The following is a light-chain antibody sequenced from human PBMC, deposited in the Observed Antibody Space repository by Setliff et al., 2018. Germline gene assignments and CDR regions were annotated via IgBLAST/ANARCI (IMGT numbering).Light chain of an antibody. V-gene: IGLV2-8*01. Sequence: QSALAQPPSASGSPGQSVTISCTGTSSDVGGYNYVSWYQQHPGEAPKLMIYEVSKWPSGVPDRFSGSKSGNTASLTVSGLQAEDEADYYCSSYAGSNNYVFGTGTKVTVL. CDR3: SSYAGSNNYV. CDR2: EVS. J-gene: IGLJ1*01. CDR1: SSDVGGYNY.